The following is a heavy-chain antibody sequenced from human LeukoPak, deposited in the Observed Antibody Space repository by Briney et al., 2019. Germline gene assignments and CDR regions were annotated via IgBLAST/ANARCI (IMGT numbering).Heavy chain of an antibody. D-gene: IGHD3-22*01. CDR1: GFTFSTYS. CDR3: ARGAYYYDSSGYYFDY. J-gene: IGHJ4*02. CDR2: ITSSRIYI. Sequence: GGSLRLSCAASGFTFSTYSMNWVRQAPGKGLEWVSSITSSRIYIYYADSVKGRFTISRDNAKNSLYLQMNSLRAEDTAVYYCARGAYYYDSSGYYFDYWGQGTLVTVSS. V-gene: IGHV3-21*01.